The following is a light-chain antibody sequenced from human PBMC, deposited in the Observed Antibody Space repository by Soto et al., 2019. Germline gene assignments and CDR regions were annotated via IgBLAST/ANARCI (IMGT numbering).Light chain of an antibody. CDR2: GAS. Sequence: EIVLTQYPGTLSLSPGERSTRSCRASQSIRSNYVAWYQQKPGQGPRLLIYGASSRATGITDRFSGSGSGTDFTLIISRLEPEDFAMYYCQPYGSSPRTVGPGTKVDIK. CDR3: QPYGSSPRT. J-gene: IGKJ1*01. V-gene: IGKV3-20*01. CDR1: QSIRSNY.